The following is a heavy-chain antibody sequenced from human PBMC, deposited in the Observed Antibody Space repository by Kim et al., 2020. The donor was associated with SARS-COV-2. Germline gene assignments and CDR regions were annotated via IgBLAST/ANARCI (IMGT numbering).Heavy chain of an antibody. J-gene: IGHJ6*02. CDR3: ANDISFFMITFVGESGGMDV. D-gene: IGHD3-16*01. Sequence: GGSLRLSCAASGFNFNNFCMHWVRQAPGKGLEWVALISYEGSKKYYADSLKGRFTISRDSSKNTLYLQMNRLRPEDTAVYFCANDISFFMITFVGESGGMDVWRQGPTLRVSS. CDR2: ISYEGSKK. V-gene: IGHV3-30*18. CDR1: GFNFNNFC.